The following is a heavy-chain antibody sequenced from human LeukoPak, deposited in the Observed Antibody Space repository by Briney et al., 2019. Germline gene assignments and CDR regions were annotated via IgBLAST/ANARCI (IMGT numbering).Heavy chain of an antibody. D-gene: IGHD3-22*01. CDR1: GFTVSSNY. Sequence: PGGSLRLSCAASGFTVSSNYMSWVRQAPGKGLEWVSVIYTGGSTDYADSVKGRFTISRDISTNTLYLQVNSLRAEDTAVYYCARGAYYYDSSGSYPRLFDYWGQGTLVTVSS. CDR3: ARGAYYYDSSGSYPRLFDY. V-gene: IGHV3-66*01. CDR2: IYTGGST. J-gene: IGHJ4*02.